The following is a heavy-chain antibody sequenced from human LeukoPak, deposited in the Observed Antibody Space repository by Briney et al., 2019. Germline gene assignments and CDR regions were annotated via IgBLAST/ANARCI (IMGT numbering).Heavy chain of an antibody. D-gene: IGHD3-22*01. CDR1: GGSISGYY. CDR2: IDTSGST. Sequence: SETLSLTCTGSGGSISGYYWSWIRQPPGKGLEWIGYIDTSGSTNYNPSRKSRVTISLDTSKNQFSLKLSSVTAADTAVYYCARAVYDTSGYYIDYWGQGTLVTVSS. J-gene: IGHJ4*02. CDR3: ARAVYDTSGYYIDY. V-gene: IGHV4-4*09.